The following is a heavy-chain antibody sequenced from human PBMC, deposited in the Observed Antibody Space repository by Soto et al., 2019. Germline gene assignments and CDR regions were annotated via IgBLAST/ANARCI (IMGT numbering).Heavy chain of an antibody. J-gene: IGHJ6*02. CDR3: TKDTAMAVAGFVYYGMDV. CDR2: ITWDGSST. V-gene: IGHV3-43*01. D-gene: IGHD6-19*01. CDR1: GFTFDDYT. Sequence: GGSLRLSCAASGFTFDDYTMLWVRQRPGKGLEWVSLITWDGSSTFYADSVKGRFTISRDNRKKFLYLQMNSLRIEDTGLYYCTKDTAMAVAGFVYYGMDVWGQGTTVTVSS.